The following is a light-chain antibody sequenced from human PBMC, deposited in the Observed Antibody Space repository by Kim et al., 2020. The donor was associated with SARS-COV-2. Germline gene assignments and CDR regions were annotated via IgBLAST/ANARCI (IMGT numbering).Light chain of an antibody. CDR2: GKN. Sequence: GHTVSITCHGDSLGSYYESWYQQQPGQAPVHVMYGKNNRPSGIPDRFSGCSSGNTASLTITGAQAEDEADYYCNSRDSSGNHYVFGTGTKVTVL. CDR3: NSRDSSGNHYV. V-gene: IGLV3-19*01. CDR1: SLGSYY. J-gene: IGLJ1*01.